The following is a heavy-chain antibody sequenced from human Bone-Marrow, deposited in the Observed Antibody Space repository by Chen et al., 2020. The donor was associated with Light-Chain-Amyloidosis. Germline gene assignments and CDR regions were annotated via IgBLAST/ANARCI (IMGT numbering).Heavy chain of an antibody. Sequence: QVQLVQSGAAVKKPGSSVKVSCQASGGTFSKYIIAWVRQAPGQGLEWMGSIIPMYNTPNFAQKFQGRVSFTADESTSIAYMELSSLRSEDTAVYYCASHYYFDERGYSRFGANFFESWGQGTLVTVSS. CDR1: GGTFSKYI. D-gene: IGHD3-3*01. V-gene: IGHV1-69*18. CDR3: ASHYYFDERGYSRFGANFFES. J-gene: IGHJ4*02. CDR2: IIPMYNTP.